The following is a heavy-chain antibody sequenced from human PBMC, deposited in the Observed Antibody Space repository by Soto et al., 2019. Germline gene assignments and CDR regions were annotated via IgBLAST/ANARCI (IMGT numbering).Heavy chain of an antibody. Sequence: ASVKVSCKVSGYTLTELSMHWVRQAPGKGLEWMGGFDPEDGETIYAQKFQGRVTMTEDTSTDTAYMELSSLRSEDTAVYYCAIPPAWGSSWYRALDVWGQGTTVTVSS. V-gene: IGHV1-24*01. CDR2: FDPEDGET. J-gene: IGHJ6*02. CDR3: AIPPAWGSSWYRALDV. CDR1: GYTLTELS. D-gene: IGHD6-13*01.